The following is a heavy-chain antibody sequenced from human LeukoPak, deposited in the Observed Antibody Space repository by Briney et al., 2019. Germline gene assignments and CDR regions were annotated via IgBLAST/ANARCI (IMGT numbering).Heavy chain of an antibody. CDR3: ARGILIDYYDSSGYLAYFGY. D-gene: IGHD3-22*01. V-gene: IGHV1-2*02. CDR1: GYTFTGYY. Sequence: ASVKVSCKASGYTFTGYYMHWVRQAPGQGLEWMGWINPNSGGTNYAQKFQGRVTMTRDTSISTAYMELSRLRSDDTAVYYCARGILIDYYDSSGYLAYFGYWGQGTLVTVSS. J-gene: IGHJ4*02. CDR2: INPNSGGT.